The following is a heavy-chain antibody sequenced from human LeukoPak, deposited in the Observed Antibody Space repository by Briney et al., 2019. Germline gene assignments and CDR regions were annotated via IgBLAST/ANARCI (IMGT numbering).Heavy chain of an antibody. Sequence: PGGSLRLSCAASGFTFSSYAMHWVRQAPGKGLEWVAVISYDGSNKYYADSVKGRFTISRDNSKNTLYLQMNSLRAEDTAVYYCARESAAAGERGYYFDYWGQGTLVTVSS. CDR3: ARESAAAGERGYYFDY. CDR1: GFTFSSYA. CDR2: ISYDGSNK. J-gene: IGHJ4*02. D-gene: IGHD6-13*01. V-gene: IGHV3-30-3*01.